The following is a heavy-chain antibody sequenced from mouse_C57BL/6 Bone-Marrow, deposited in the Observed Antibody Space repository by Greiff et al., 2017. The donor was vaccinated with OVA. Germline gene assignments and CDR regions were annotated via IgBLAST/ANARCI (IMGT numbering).Heavy chain of an antibody. CDR2: IDPSDSET. CDR3: ARGFYYGYEDFDY. CDR1: GYTFTSYW. J-gene: IGHJ2*01. V-gene: IGHV1-52*01. D-gene: IGHD2-2*01. Sequence: VQLQQPGAELVRPGSSVKLSCKASGYTFTSYWMHWVKQRPIQGLEWIGNIDPSDSETHYNQKFKDKATLTVDKSSSTAYMQLSSLTSEDSAVYYWARGFYYGYEDFDYWGQGTTLTVSS.